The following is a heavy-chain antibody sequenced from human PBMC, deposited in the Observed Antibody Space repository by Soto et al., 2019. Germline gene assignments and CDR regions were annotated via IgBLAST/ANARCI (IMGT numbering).Heavy chain of an antibody. CDR1: GFTFSYYW. CDR3: XXXXXXAFXL. Sequence: EVQLVESEGGLVQPGGSLRLSCAASGFTFSYYWMHWVRQAPGQGLVWVSRIHSDGSSTTYADSVKGRFTISRDNAKNTLYLQMNXLXAXDXXXYYXXXXXXXAFXLWGQGTMVTVSS. J-gene: IGHJ3*01. CDR2: IHSDGSST. V-gene: IGHV3-74*01.